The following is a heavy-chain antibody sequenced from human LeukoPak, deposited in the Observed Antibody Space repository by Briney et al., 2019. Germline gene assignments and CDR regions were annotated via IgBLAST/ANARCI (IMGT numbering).Heavy chain of an antibody. V-gene: IGHV3-33*01. CDR3: AREYVLMVSTYGMDV. J-gene: IGHJ6*02. Sequence: GGSLRLSCAASGFTFSSYGMHWVRQAPGKGLEWVAVIWYDGSNKYYADSVKGRFTISRDNSKNTLYLQMNSLRAEDTAVYYCAREYVLMVSTYGMDVWGQGTTVTVSS. CDR2: IWYDGSNK. D-gene: IGHD2-8*01. CDR1: GFTFSSYG.